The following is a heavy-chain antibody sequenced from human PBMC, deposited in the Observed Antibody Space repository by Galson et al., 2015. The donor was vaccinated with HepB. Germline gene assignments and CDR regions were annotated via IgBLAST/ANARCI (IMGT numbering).Heavy chain of an antibody. Sequence: SLRLSCATSGFTFKNFAMAWVRQAPGKGLEWVSSVSGSGDSTYYADSVKGRFTISRDNAKNTLYLQMNSLRAEDTAVYYCASYGGNPPQVWGQGTLVTVSS. CDR1: GFTFKNFA. D-gene: IGHD4-23*01. J-gene: IGHJ4*02. V-gene: IGHV3-23*01. CDR2: VSGSGDST. CDR3: ASYGGNPPQV.